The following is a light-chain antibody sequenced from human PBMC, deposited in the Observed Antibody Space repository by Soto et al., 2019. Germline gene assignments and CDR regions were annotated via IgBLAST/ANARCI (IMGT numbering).Light chain of an antibody. V-gene: IGLV2-14*03. J-gene: IGLJ1*01. CDR1: SSDVGGYNY. Sequence: QSALTQPASVSGSPGQSITISCTGGSSDVGGYNYVSWYQQLAGKAPKLMIDEVSNRPSGVSNRFSGSKSGNTASLTISGLRAEDEADYYCMSYASSSTLFVFGTGTKVTVL. CDR3: MSYASSSTLFV. CDR2: EVS.